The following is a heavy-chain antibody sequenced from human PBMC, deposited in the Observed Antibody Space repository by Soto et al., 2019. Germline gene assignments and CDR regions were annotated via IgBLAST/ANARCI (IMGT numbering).Heavy chain of an antibody. CDR2: ISGSGGST. CDR3: AMGGRGVMGAFDI. J-gene: IGHJ3*02. Sequence: EVQLLESGGGLVQPGGSLRLSCAASGFTFSSYAMSWVRQAPGKGLEWVSAISGSGGSTYYADSVKGRFTISRDNSKNTLYLQMNSLRAEDTAVYYCAMGGRGVMGAFDIWGQGTMVTVSS. D-gene: IGHD3-10*01. V-gene: IGHV3-23*01. CDR1: GFTFSSYA.